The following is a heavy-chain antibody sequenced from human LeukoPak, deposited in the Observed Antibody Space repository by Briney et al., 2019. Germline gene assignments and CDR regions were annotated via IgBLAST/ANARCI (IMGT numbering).Heavy chain of an antibody. CDR3: AKDLRIGIAAPIDY. Sequence: GGSLRLSCAASGFTFSSYSMNWVRQAPGEGLEWVSAISGSGGSTYYADSVKGRFTISRDNSKNTLYLQMNSLRAEDTAVYYCAKDLRIGIAAPIDYWGQGTLVTVSS. J-gene: IGHJ4*02. CDR1: GFTFSSYS. V-gene: IGHV3-23*01. CDR2: ISGSGGST. D-gene: IGHD6-6*01.